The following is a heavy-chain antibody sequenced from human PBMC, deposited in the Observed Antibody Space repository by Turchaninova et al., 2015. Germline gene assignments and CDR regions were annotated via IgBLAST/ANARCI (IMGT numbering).Heavy chain of an antibody. CDR3: AREKDYDTSGYSDFQH. V-gene: IGHV1-18*04. CDR2: INTYNDNT. Sequence: QILLVQSEAEVKKPGASVKVSCKASGYTFASYGISWVRQAPGQGLEWMGWINTYNDNTNYAQKLQGRVTMTTETSTSTAYMELRSLISDDTAVYYGAREKDYDTSGYSDFQHWGQGTLVTVSS. D-gene: IGHD3-22*01. J-gene: IGHJ1*01. CDR1: GYTFASYG.